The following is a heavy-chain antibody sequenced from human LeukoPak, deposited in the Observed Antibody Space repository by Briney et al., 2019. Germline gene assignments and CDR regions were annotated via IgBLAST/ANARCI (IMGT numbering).Heavy chain of an antibody. V-gene: IGHV1-2*04. D-gene: IGHD3-10*01. J-gene: IGHJ4*02. CDR2: INPNSGGT. Sequence: ASVKVSCKASGYTFTGYYMHWVRQAPGQGLEWMGWINPNSGGTNYAQKFQGWVTMTRDTSISTAYMELSRLRSDDTAVYYCARALATMVRGVPRYWGQGTLVTVSS. CDR3: ARALATMVRGVPRY. CDR1: GYTFTGYY.